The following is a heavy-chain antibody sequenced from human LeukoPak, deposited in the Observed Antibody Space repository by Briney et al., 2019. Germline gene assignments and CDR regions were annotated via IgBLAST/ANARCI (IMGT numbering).Heavy chain of an antibody. CDR2: ISSSSSYI. D-gene: IGHD6-13*01. V-gene: IGHV3-21*01. J-gene: IGHJ4*02. CDR1: GFTFSSYS. Sequence: GGSLRLSCAASGFTFSSYSMNWVRQAPGKGPEWVSSISSSSSYIYYADSVKGRFTISRDNAKNSLYLQMNSLKAEDTAVYYCACIAAAGNAYWGQGTLVTVSS. CDR3: ACIAAAGNAY.